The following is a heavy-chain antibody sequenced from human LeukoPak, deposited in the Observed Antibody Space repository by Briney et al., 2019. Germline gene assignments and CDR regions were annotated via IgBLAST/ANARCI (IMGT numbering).Heavy chain of an antibody. CDR2: INPNSGGT. J-gene: IGHJ5*02. V-gene: IGHV1-2*02. Sequence: ASVKVSCKASGYTFTGYYMHWVRQAPGQGLEWMGWINPNSGGTNYAQKFQGRVTMARDTSISTAYMELSRLRSDDTAVYYCARDYDSSGSPHGWFDPWGQGTLVTVPS. CDR3: ARDYDSSGSPHGWFDP. D-gene: IGHD3-22*01. CDR1: GYTFTGYY.